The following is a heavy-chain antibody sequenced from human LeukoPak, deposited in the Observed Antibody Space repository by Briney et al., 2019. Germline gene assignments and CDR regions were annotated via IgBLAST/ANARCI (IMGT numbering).Heavy chain of an antibody. CDR3: AKDVAPHYYDSSGQYYFDY. CDR2: IWYDGSNK. J-gene: IGHJ4*02. D-gene: IGHD3-22*01. CDR1: GFTFSSYG. Sequence: GGSLRLSCAASGFTFSSYGMHWVRQAPGKGLEWVAVIWYDGSNKYYADSVKGRFTISRDNSKNTLYLQMNSLRAEDTAVYYCAKDVAPHYYDSSGQYYFDYWGQGTLVTVSS. V-gene: IGHV3-33*06.